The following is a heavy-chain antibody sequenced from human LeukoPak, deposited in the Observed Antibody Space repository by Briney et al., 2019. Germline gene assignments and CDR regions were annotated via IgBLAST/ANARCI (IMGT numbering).Heavy chain of an antibody. CDR3: AKDLGGKPYYYYGMDV. J-gene: IGHJ6*02. Sequence: GGSLRLSCAASGFTFSSYAMSWVRQAPGKGLEWVSAISGGGGGTFYADSVKGRFTISRDNSKNTLYLQMNSLSAEDTAVYYCAKDLGGKPYYYYGMDVWGQGTTVTVSS. V-gene: IGHV3-23*01. CDR1: GFTFSSYA. CDR2: ISGGGGGT.